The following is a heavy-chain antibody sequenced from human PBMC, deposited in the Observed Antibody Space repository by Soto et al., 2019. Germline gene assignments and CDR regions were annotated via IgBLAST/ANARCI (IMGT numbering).Heavy chain of an antibody. Sequence: QVQLVESGGDLVKPGGSLRLSCAASGFTFSDYYMSWLRQVPGKGLQWLAYISESSSHTNFADSVKGRLAIARDNANNSLYMQMNNLRAEDTAVHYCARSIGGHFDYWGRGILVTVSS. V-gene: IGHV3-11*05. CDR3: ARSIGGHFDY. J-gene: IGHJ4*02. CDR2: ISESSSHT. CDR1: GFTFSDYY. D-gene: IGHD2-21*01.